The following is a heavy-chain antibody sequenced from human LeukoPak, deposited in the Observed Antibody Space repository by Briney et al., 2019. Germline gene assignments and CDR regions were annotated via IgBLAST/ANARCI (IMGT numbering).Heavy chain of an antibody. Sequence: ASVKVSCKASGHSFTGYYIHWVRQAPGQRLEWMGWSKPDSGDTRYAREFQARVTMTRDTSISTVYMELSRLTSDDTAVYYCASAGYFKPLDFWGQGTLVTVSS. J-gene: IGHJ4*02. CDR2: SKPDSGDT. V-gene: IGHV1-2*02. CDR3: ASAGYFKPLDF. CDR1: GHSFTGYY. D-gene: IGHD2/OR15-2a*01.